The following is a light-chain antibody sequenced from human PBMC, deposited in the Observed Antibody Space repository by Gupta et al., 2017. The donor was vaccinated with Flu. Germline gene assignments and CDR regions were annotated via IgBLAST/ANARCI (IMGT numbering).Light chain of an antibody. CDR2: AAS. CDR3: QQSYSTPLIT. Sequence: SSLSASVGDRVTITCRASQSISTYLNWYQQKPGKAPKLLIYAASSLQSGVPSRFSGSGSGTYFTLTISSLQPEDFATYYCQQSYSTPLITFGQGTRLEIK. CDR1: QSISTY. J-gene: IGKJ5*01. V-gene: IGKV1-39*01.